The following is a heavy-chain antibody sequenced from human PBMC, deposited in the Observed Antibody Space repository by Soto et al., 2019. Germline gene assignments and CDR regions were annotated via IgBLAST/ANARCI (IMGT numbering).Heavy chain of an antibody. CDR2: ISYDGSNK. CDR3: ARDTTAMVDYYYYGMDV. CDR1: GFTFSSYA. V-gene: IGHV3-30-3*01. Sequence: GESLRLSCAASGFTFSSYAMHWVRQAPGKGLEWVAVISYDGSNKYYADSVKGRFTISRDNSKNTLYLQMNSLRAEDTAVYYCARDTTAMVDYYYYGMDVWGQGTTVTVSS. D-gene: IGHD5-18*01. J-gene: IGHJ6*02.